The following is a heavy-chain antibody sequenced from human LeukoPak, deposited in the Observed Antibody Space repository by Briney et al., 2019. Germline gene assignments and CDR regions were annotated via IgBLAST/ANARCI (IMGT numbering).Heavy chain of an antibody. CDR1: GFTFSTYA. D-gene: IGHD5-12*01. J-gene: IGHJ4*02. V-gene: IGHV3-23*01. CDR2: IIANSGVI. CDR3: VKDRKPDSRYNFDY. Sequence: GGSLRLSCAASGFTFSTYAMNWVRQAPGKGLEWVSLIIANSGVINYADSVKGRFTISRDNPKNTLYLQMNSLRAEDTATYFCVKDRKPDSRYNFDYWGRGTLVTVSS.